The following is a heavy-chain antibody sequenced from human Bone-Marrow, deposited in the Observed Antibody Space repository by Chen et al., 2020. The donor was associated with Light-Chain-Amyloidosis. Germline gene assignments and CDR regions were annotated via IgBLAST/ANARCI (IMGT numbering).Heavy chain of an antibody. CDR1: GFTFVSYA. J-gene: IGHJ4*02. Sequence: VQLLESGGGVVQPGGSLRLSCAASGFTFVSYAMGWVRQAPGKGLEWLSVISPDGNKQHYSDSVRGRFIVSRDNSKSMLFLQMNSLRPEDTSTYYCVKAGGGWGQGTLVAVSS. CDR2: ISPDGNKQ. V-gene: IGHV3-30*18. D-gene: IGHD2-15*01. CDR3: VKAGGG.